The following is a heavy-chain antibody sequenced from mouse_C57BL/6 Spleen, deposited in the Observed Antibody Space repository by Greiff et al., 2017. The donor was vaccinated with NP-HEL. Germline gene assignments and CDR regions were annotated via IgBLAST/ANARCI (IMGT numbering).Heavy chain of an antibody. V-gene: IGHV5-17*01. CDR2: ISSGSSTI. CDR1: GFTFSDYG. D-gene: IGHD1-1*01. Sequence: EVKLVESGGGLVKPGGSLKLSCAASGFTFSDYGMHWVRQAPEKGLEWVAYISSGSSTIYYADTVKGRFTISRDNAKNTLFLQMTSLRSEDTAMYYCARNYGNWYFEVWGTGTTVTVSS. CDR3: ARNYGNWYFEV. J-gene: IGHJ1*03.